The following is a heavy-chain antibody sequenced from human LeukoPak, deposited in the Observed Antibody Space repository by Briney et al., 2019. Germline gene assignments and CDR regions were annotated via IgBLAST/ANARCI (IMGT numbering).Heavy chain of an antibody. Sequence: ASVQVSCKASGYSFTEHYIYWVRQAPGQGLEWVGRINCNSGDANSAQKFQGRVTMTRDTSVSTAYMDLSSVTSDDSAVYFCARSAGHCSNGICFTDYYMDVWGRGTTVTVSS. D-gene: IGHD2-8*01. V-gene: IGHV1-2*02. CDR2: INCNSGDA. J-gene: IGHJ6*03. CDR1: GYSFTEHY. CDR3: ARSAGHCSNGICFTDYYMDV.